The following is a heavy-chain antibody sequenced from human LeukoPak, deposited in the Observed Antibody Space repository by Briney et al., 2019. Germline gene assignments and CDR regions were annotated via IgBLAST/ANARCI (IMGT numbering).Heavy chain of an antibody. V-gene: IGHV3-7*03. CDR2: IQEDGKKE. J-gene: IGHJ4*02. CDR1: GFTFTKFW. CDR3: ARGRFKVDY. Sequence: PGGSLRLSCEASGFTFTKFWMSWVRQAPGKGLEWVANIQEDGKKENYVDSVRGRFTISRDNAKNSIYLQMNSLRVEDTALYYCARGRFKVDYWGQGTLVTVSS. D-gene: IGHD3-3*01.